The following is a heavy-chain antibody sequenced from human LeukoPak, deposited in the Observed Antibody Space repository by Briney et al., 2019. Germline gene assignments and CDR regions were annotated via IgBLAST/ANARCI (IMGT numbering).Heavy chain of an antibody. CDR3: ARDRYYYDSSGPWYFDL. CDR2: IYYSGST. CDR1: GGSISSYY. Sequence: SSETLSLTCTVSGGSISSYYWSWIRQSPGKGLEWIGYIYYSGSTNYNPSLKSRVTISVDTSKNQFSLKLSSVTAADTAVYYCARDRYYYDSSGPWYFDLWGRGTLVTVSS. D-gene: IGHD3-22*01. J-gene: IGHJ2*01. V-gene: IGHV4-59*12.